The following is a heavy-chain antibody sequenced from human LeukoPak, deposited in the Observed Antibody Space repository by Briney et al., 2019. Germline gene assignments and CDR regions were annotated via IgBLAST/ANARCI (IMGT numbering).Heavy chain of an antibody. CDR3: AKESPHFDY. V-gene: IGHV3-23*01. CDR1: GVTRSGYA. CDR2: ISGNGGST. Sequence: GALRHSCAAPGVTRSGYAMSGGCQALGKGLEWVSVISGNGGSTYYADSVKGRFTISRDNSKSTLYLQMNSLRAEDTAVYYCAKESPHFDYWGQGTLVTVSS. J-gene: IGHJ4*02.